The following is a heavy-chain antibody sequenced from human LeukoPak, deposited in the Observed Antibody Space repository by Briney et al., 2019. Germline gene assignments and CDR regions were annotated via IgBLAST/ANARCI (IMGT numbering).Heavy chain of an antibody. CDR1: GFTFSSYA. V-gene: IGHV3-30-3*01. D-gene: IGHD3-10*01. CDR2: ISYDGSNK. J-gene: IGHJ6*02. Sequence: GGSLRLSCAASGFTFSSYAMHWVRQAPGKGLEWVADISYDGSNKYDADSMKGRFTISRDNSKNTLYLQMNSLRAEDTAVYYCVKDQYGSGSHLTGMDVWGQGTTVTVSS. CDR3: VKDQYGSGSHLTGMDV.